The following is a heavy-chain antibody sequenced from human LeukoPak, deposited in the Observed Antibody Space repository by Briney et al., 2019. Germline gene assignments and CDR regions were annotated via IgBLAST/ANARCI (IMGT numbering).Heavy chain of an antibody. CDR2: IYSGGST. CDR3: AREGTWSYYYDY. Sequence: PGGSLRLSCAASEFSVGSNYMTWVRQAPGKGLEWVSLIYSGGSTYYADSVKGRFTISRDNSKNTLYLQMNSLRAEDTAVYYCAREGTWSYYYDYWGQGTLVTVSS. V-gene: IGHV3-66*01. D-gene: IGHD1-26*01. J-gene: IGHJ4*02. CDR1: EFSVGSNY.